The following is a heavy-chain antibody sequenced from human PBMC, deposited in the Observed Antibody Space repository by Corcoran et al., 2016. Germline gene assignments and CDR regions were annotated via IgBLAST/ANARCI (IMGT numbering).Heavy chain of an antibody. CDR2: ISSSSSTI. V-gene: IGHV3-48*02. D-gene: IGHD4-17*01. CDR1: GFTFSSYS. Sequence: EVQLVESGGGLVQPGGSLRLSCAASGFTFSSYSMNWVRQAPGKGLEWVSYISSSSSTIYYADSVKGRFTISRDNAKNSLYLQMNSLRDEETAVYYCARDSIMWASMTTVTTGGMDVWGQGTTVTVSS. CDR3: ARDSIMWASMTTVTTGGMDV. J-gene: IGHJ6*02.